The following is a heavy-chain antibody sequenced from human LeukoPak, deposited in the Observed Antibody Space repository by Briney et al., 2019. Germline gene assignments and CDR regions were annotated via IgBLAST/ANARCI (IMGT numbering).Heavy chain of an antibody. Sequence: SETLSLTCTVSGGSISSSSYYWGWIRQPPGKGLEWIGSIYYSGSTYYNPSLKSRVTISVDTSKNQFSLKLSSVTAADTAVYYCARIAARTAFDYWGQGTLVTVSS. CDR2: IYYSGST. V-gene: IGHV4-39*01. CDR3: ARIAARTAFDY. CDR1: GGSISSSSYY. J-gene: IGHJ4*02. D-gene: IGHD6-6*01.